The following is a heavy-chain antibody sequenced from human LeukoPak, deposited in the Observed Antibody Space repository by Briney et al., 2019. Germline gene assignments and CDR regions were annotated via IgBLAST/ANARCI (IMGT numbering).Heavy chain of an antibody. V-gene: IGHV4-61*05. CDR1: GGSISSSSYY. CDR2: IYYSGST. CDR3: ASGNMVRGVIASAFDY. D-gene: IGHD3-10*01. J-gene: IGHJ4*02. Sequence: PSETLSLTCTVSGGSISSSSYYWSWIRQPPGKGLEWIGYIYYSGSTNYNPSLKSRVTISVDTSKNQFSLKLSSVTAADTAVYYCASGNMVRGVIASAFDYWGQGTLVTVSS.